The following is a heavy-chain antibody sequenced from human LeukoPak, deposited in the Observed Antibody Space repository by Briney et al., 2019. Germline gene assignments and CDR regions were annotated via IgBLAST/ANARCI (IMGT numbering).Heavy chain of an antibody. V-gene: IGHV4-34*01. CDR2: INHSGST. CDR1: GGSFSGYY. CDR3: ARDSDLFCSGGSCYIY. D-gene: IGHD2-15*01. J-gene: IGHJ4*02. Sequence: SGTLSLTCAVYGGSFSGYYWSWIRQPPGKGLEWIGEINHSGSTNYNPSLKSRVTISVDTSKNQFSLKLSSVTAADTAVYYCARDSDLFCSGGSCYIYWGQGTLVTVSS.